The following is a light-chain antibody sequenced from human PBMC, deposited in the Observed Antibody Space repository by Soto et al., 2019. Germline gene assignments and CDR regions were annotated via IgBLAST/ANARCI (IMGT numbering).Light chain of an antibody. Sequence: QLVLTQSSSASASLGSSVKLTCTLSSGHSTFIIAWHQQQPGKAPRYLMKLEGSGSYDKGSGVPDRFSGSSSGADRYLTISTLQFEDEAEYYCETWDSNTQAVFGGGTQLTVL. J-gene: IGLJ7*01. CDR3: ETWDSNTQAV. CDR2: LEGSGSY. V-gene: IGLV4-60*02. CDR1: SGHSTFI.